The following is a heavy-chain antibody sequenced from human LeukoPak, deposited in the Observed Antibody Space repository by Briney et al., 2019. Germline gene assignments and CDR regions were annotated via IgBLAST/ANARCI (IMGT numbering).Heavy chain of an antibody. CDR3: ARDRASGSLDY. V-gene: IGHV3-30*04. J-gene: IGHJ4*02. CDR2: ISYDGSNK. CDR1: GFTFSSYA. D-gene: IGHD1-26*01. Sequence: GRSLRLSCAASGFTFSSYAMHWVRHAPGKGLEWVTVISYDGSNKYYPDSVKGRFNISRDNSTKPLYLQMNRLRAEDTAVYYCARDRASGSLDYWGQGTLVTVCS.